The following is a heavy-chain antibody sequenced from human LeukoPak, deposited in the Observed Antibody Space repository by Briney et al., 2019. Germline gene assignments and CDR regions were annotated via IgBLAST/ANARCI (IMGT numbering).Heavy chain of an antibody. J-gene: IGHJ4*02. CDR2: IYYSGST. CDR1: GGSISSYY. CDR3: ARGVYYDFWSGFVPPDY. Sequence: PSETLSLTCTVSGGSISSYYWSWIRQPPGKGLEWIGYIYYSGSTNYNPSLKSRVTISVDTSKNQFSLKLSSVTAADTAVYYCARGVYYDFWSGFVPPDYWGQGTLVTVSS. V-gene: IGHV4-59*01. D-gene: IGHD3-3*01.